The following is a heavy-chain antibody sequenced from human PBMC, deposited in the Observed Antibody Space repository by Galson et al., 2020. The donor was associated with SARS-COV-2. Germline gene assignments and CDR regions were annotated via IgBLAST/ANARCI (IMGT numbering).Heavy chain of an antibody. CDR3: ARHGHYISSPLDF. CDR2: IHISGSA. V-gene: IGHV4-61*02. CDR1: GGSIAGGGDY. J-gene: IGHJ4*02. Sequence: ETSETLYLTYTVSGGSIAGGGDYWSWNRQSAGEGLEWIGRIHISGSANYNPSLKSRVTLSVDSSKNHFSLNLTSVTAADTAVYYFARHGHYISSPLDFWGQGTLVTVSS. D-gene: IGHD6-6*01.